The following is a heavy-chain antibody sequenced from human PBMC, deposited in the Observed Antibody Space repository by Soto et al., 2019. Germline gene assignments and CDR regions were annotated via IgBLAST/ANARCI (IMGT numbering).Heavy chain of an antibody. D-gene: IGHD2-2*01. CDR3: ARGDLFAEVPLAMDY. CDR1: GYTFTGYY. CDR2: INPSTGGT. V-gene: IGHV1-2*02. J-gene: IGHJ4*02. Sequence: ASVKVSCKASGYTFTGYYVQWVRQAPGQGLEWMGWINPSTGGTNYAPKFQGRVTMTRDTSIRTAYMELNSLTSDDTAVYYCARGDLFAEVPLAMDYWGQGTLVTVSS.